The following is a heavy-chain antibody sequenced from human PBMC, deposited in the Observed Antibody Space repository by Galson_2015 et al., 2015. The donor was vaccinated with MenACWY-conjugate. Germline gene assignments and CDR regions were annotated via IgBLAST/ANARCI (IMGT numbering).Heavy chain of an antibody. J-gene: IGHJ5*02. V-gene: IGHV3-23*01. D-gene: IGHD3-10*01. CDR1: GFTFNRHF. CDR3: MREVYYFGSLGWFDP. CDR2: ISGSGDGT. Sequence: SLRLSCAASGFTFNRHFMSWGRQAPGKGLEWVSTISGSGDGTYYADPVKGRFTISRDNSKNTLYLQVNSLRAEDTAVYYCMREVYYFGSLGWFDPWGQGTLVTVSS.